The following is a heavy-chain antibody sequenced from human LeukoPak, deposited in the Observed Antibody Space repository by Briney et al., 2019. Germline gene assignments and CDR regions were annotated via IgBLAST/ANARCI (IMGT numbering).Heavy chain of an antibody. V-gene: IGHV3-7*01. CDR3: ARGLYLGDY. CDR2: IKQDGSEE. D-gene: IGHD2/OR15-2a*01. J-gene: IGHJ4*02. Sequence: SGGSLRLSCAASGFTFSSYWMSWVRQAPGKGLEWVANIKQDGSEEYYADSVKGRFTISRDNAKNSLYLQMNSLRAEGTAVYYCARGLYLGDYWGQGTLVTVSS. CDR1: GFTFSSYW.